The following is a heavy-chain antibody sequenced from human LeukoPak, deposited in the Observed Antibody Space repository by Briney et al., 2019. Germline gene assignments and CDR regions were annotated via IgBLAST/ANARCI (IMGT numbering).Heavy chain of an antibody. Sequence: SETLALTCTVSGGSISSYYWSWIRQPAGKGLEWIGRIYTSGITDYNPALKSRVTMSVDTSKNQFSLKLSSVTAADTAVYHCARGPGSSTPNCHNWFDPWGQGTLVTVSS. V-gene: IGHV4-4*07. CDR1: GGSISSYY. J-gene: IGHJ5*02. D-gene: IGHD1-1*01. CDR2: IYTSGIT. CDR3: ARGPGSSTPNCHNWFDP.